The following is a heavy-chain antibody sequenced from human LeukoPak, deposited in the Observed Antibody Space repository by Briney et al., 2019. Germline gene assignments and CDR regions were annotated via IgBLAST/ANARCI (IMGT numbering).Heavy chain of an antibody. J-gene: IGHJ4*02. CDR1: GFIFSDYY. CDR3: ARVSYGDSGYFDY. D-gene: IGHD4-17*01. CDR2: ISSSSSYI. V-gene: IGHV3-11*06. Sequence: GGSLRLSCPASGFIFSDYYMSWIRQAPGKGLEWVSYISSSSSYINYADSVKGRFTISRDNAKNSLYLQMNSLRAEDTAVYYCARVSYGDSGYFDYWGQGTLVTVSS.